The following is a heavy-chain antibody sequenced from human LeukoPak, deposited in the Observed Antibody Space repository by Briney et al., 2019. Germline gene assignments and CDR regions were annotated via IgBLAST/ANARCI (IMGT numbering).Heavy chain of an antibody. CDR2: ISAYNGNT. CDR1: GYTFTSYG. D-gene: IGHD3-22*01. V-gene: IGHV1-18*01. J-gene: IGHJ4*02. Sequence: ASVKVSCKASGYTFTSYGISWVRQAPGQGLEWMGWISAYNGNTNYAQKLQGRVTMTTDTSTSTAYMELRSLRSDDTAVYYCARDAPFVDYYDSSGYPNFDYWGQGTLVTASS. CDR3: ARDAPFVDYYDSSGYPNFDY.